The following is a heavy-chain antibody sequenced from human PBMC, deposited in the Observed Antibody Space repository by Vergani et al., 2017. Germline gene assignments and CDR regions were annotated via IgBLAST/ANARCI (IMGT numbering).Heavy chain of an antibody. CDR2: IKQDGSEK. J-gene: IGHJ4*02. CDR1: GFTFSSYW. CDR3: VRDPDYSTFDS. V-gene: IGHV3-7*01. D-gene: IGHD4-11*01. Sequence: EVQLVESGGGLVQPGGSLRLSCAASGFTFSSYWMSWVRQAPGKGLEWVANIKQDGSEKYYVDSVKGRFTSSRDNAKNSLYLQMNSLRADDSALYFCVRDPDYSTFDSLGQGTLVTVS.